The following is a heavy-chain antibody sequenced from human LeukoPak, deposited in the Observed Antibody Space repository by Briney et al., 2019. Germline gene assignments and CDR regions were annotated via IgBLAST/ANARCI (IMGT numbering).Heavy chain of an antibody. V-gene: IGHV3-7*01. D-gene: IGHD2-15*01. CDR1: GFTFSSYW. J-gene: IGHJ1*01. CDR3: AREWVGYCSGGSCYPGYFQH. CDR2: IKQDGSEK. Sequence: PGGSLRLSCAASGFTFSSYWMSWVRQAPGKGLEWVANIKQDGSEKYYVDSVKGRFTISRDNAKNSLYLQMNSLRVEDTAVYYCAREWVGYCSGGSCYPGYFQHWGQGTLVTVSS.